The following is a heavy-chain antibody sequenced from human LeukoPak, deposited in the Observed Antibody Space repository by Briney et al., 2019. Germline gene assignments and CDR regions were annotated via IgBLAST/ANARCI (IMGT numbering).Heavy chain of an antibody. CDR3: ARGSVLGYDSSGYFGY. J-gene: IGHJ4*02. Sequence: ASVKVSCKASGYTFTSYAMNWVRQAPGQGLEWMGWINPNSGGTNYAQKFQGRVTMTRDTSISTAYMELSRLRSDDTAVYYCARGSVLGYDSSGYFGYWGQGTLVTVSS. V-gene: IGHV1-2*02. D-gene: IGHD3-22*01. CDR2: INPNSGGT. CDR1: GYTFTSYA.